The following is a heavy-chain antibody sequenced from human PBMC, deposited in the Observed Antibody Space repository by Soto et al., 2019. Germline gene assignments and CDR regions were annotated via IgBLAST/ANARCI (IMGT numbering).Heavy chain of an antibody. D-gene: IGHD6-19*01. J-gene: IGHJ5*02. V-gene: IGHV1-18*01. Sequence: ASVKVSCKASGYTFTSYGISWVRQAPGQGLEWMGWISAYNGNTNYAQKLQGRVTMTTDTSTSTAYMELRSLRSDDTAVYYCARDPRIAVAGTEGNWFDPWGQGTLGTGSS. CDR3: ARDPRIAVAGTEGNWFDP. CDR2: ISAYNGNT. CDR1: GYTFTSYG.